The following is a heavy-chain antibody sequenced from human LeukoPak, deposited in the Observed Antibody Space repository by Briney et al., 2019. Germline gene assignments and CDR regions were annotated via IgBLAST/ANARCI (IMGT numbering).Heavy chain of an antibody. V-gene: IGHV3-30-3*01. Sequence: GGSLRLSCAASGFTFSSYAMHWVRQAPGKGLEWVAVISYDGSNKYYADSVKGRFTISRDNSKNTLYLQMNSLRAEDTAVYYCANPGYSSSLYASRSGGFDYWGQGTLVTVSS. CDR2: ISYDGSNK. J-gene: IGHJ4*02. CDR1: GFTFSSYA. D-gene: IGHD6-13*01. CDR3: ANPGYSSSLYASRSGGFDY.